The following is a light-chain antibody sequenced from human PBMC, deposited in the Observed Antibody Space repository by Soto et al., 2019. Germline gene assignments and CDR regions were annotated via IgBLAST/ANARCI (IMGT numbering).Light chain of an antibody. CDR2: GNS. CDR1: SSNIGAGYD. J-gene: IGLJ1*01. Sequence: QSVLTQPRSVSGAPGQRVTISCTGSSSNIGAGYDVHWYQQLPGTAPKLLIYGNSNRPSGVPDRFSGSKSGTSASLAITGLQAEDEADYYCQSYDSSLSGYVFGTGTKVT. V-gene: IGLV1-40*01. CDR3: QSYDSSLSGYV.